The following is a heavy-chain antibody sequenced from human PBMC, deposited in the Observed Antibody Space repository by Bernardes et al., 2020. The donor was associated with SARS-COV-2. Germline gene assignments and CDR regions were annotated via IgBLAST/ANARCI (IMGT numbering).Heavy chain of an antibody. CDR2: IYGGNGNT. V-gene: IGHV1-3*01. J-gene: IGHJ4*02. CDR1: GYMFSNYN. D-gene: IGHD6-19*01. Sequence: ASVKVSCKASGYMFSNYNMHWVRQAPGQRLEWMGWIYGGNGNTKYSEKFQDRVTITRDTSASTAYMELSSLRSDDTAVYYCARGPDQQWLVGVDYWGQGTLVTVSS. CDR3: ARGPDQQWLVGVDY.